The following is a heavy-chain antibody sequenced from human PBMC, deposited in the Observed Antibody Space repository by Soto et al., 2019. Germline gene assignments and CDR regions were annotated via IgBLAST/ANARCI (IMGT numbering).Heavy chain of an antibody. CDR2: ISSSSSNI. Sequence: PGGSLRLSCAASGFTFSSYSMNWVRQAPGKGLEWVSSISSSSSNIYYADSVKGRFTISRDNSKNTLYLQMNSLRAEDTAVYYCAKESQLRYFAWLGSPPDSWGQGTLVTVSS. CDR1: GFTFSSYS. CDR3: AKESQLRYFAWLGSPPDS. J-gene: IGHJ4*02. V-gene: IGHV3-21*01. D-gene: IGHD3-9*01.